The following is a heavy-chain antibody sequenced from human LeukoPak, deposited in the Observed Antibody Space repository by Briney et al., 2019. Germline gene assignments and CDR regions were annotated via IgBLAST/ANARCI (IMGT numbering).Heavy chain of an antibody. D-gene: IGHD3-22*01. Sequence: GASVKVSCKASGYTFTSYDINWVRQATGQGLEWMGWMNPNSGNTGYAQKFQGRVTITRNTSISTAYMELSSLRSEDTAVYYCARGFGTYYYDSSGYYSYYFDYWGQGTLVTVSS. J-gene: IGHJ4*02. CDR3: ARGFGTYYYDSSGYYSYYFDY. V-gene: IGHV1-8*03. CDR2: MNPNSGNT. CDR1: GYTFTSYD.